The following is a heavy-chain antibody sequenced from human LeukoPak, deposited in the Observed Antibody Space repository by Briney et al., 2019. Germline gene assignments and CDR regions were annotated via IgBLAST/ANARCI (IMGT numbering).Heavy chain of an antibody. CDR3: ARDLGDYYMDV. CDR2: IYYSGST. CDR1: GDSISSSKW. D-gene: IGHD3-16*01. Sequence: PSGTLSLTCAVSGDSISSSKWWSWVRQPPGKGLVGIVYIYYSGSTNYNPSLKSRVTISVDTSKNQFSLKLNSVTAADTAVYYCARDLGDYYMDVWGKGTTVTVSS. V-gene: IGHV4-4*02. J-gene: IGHJ6*03.